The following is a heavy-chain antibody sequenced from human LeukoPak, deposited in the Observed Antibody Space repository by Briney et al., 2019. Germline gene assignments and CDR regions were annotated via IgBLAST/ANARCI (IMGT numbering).Heavy chain of an antibody. D-gene: IGHD2-21*02. Sequence: GGSLRLSCAASGFTFSSYAMSWVRQAPGKGLEWVSAISGSGGSTYYADSVKGRFTISRDNSKNTLYLQMNSLRAEDTAVYYCSKTYFSTYCGGDCYWGTFDSWSQGTLVTVSS. V-gene: IGHV3-23*01. CDR1: GFTFSSYA. CDR2: ISGSGGST. CDR3: SKTYFSTYCGGDCYWGTFDS. J-gene: IGHJ4*02.